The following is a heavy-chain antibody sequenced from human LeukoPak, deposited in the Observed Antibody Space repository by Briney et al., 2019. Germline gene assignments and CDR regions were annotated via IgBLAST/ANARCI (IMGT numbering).Heavy chain of an antibody. Sequence: AGSLRLSCTVSGFTFSNYAMTWVRQAPGKGLEWVSSIRGSDGGTHYAGSVKGRFTISRDNSKNTLFLQMNTLRGEDTAIYYCARDPNGDYIGAFDMGAQGQWSPSLQ. CDR2: IRGSDGGT. CDR1: GFTFSNYA. CDR3: ARDPNGDYIGAFDM. V-gene: IGHV3-23*01. D-gene: IGHD4-17*01. J-gene: IGHJ3*02.